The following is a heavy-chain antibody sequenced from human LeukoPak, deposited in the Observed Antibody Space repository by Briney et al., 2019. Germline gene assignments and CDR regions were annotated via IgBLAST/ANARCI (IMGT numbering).Heavy chain of an antibody. Sequence: SETLYLTCTVSGGSISSYYWSWIRQPPGKGLEWIGYIYYSGSTNYNPSLKSRVTISVDTSKNQFSLKLSSVTAADTAVYYCAREGRYDSSGFDYWGQGTLVTVSS. J-gene: IGHJ4*02. CDR2: IYYSGST. CDR3: AREGRYDSSGFDY. V-gene: IGHV4-59*01. CDR1: GGSISSYY. D-gene: IGHD3-22*01.